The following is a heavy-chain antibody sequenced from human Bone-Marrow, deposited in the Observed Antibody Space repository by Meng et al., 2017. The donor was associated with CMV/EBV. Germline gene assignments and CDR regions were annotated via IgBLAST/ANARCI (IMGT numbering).Heavy chain of an antibody. CDR2: IKSKTDGGTT. Sequence: GGSLRLSCAASGFTFSNAWMSWVRQAPGKGLEWVGRIKSKTDGGTTDYAAPVKGRFTISRDDSKNTLCLQMNSLKTEATAVYYCSRKYQQQSSYYYGMDVWGQGTTVTVSS. D-gene: IGHD2-2*01. V-gene: IGHV3-15*01. CDR1: GFTFSNAW. CDR3: SRKYQQQSSYYYGMDV. J-gene: IGHJ6*02.